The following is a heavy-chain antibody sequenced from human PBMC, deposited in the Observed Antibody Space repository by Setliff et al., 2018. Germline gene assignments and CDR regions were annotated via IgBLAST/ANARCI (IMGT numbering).Heavy chain of an antibody. V-gene: IGHV3-23*01. J-gene: IGHJ4*02. CDR2: IKDSDYST. CDR1: GFTISGYA. CDR3: AKERTMAVSSIPDY. D-gene: IGHD2-21*02. Sequence: GESLKISCVGSGFTISGYAMTWVRQVPGKGLEWISSIKDSDYSTYYADSVKGRFTISRDNSKNTLYLQVDNLRGDDTAVYYCAKERTMAVSSIPDYWGQGVLVTVSS.